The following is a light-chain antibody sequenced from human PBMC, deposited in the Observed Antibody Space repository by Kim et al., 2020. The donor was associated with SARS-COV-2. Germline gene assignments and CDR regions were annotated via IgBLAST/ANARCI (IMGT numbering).Light chain of an antibody. J-gene: IGKJ1*01. CDR2: KAS. Sequence: SAVVEERVTITCRASESIKTLLAWYQQRPGKAPKLLIYKASTLESGVPSRFSGRGSGTEFTLTITSLQPEDAATYFCQQYTNDWTFGPGTTVDIK. CDR3: QQYTNDWT. V-gene: IGKV1-5*03. CDR1: ESIKTL.